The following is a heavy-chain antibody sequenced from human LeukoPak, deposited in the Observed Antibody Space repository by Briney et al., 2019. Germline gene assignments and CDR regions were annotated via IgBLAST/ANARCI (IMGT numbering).Heavy chain of an antibody. Sequence: GGSLRLSCAASGFTFSSYAMSWVRQAPGKGLEWVSAISGSGGSTYYADSVKGRFTISRDNSKNTLYLQMNSLRAEDTAVYYCGSSSWYYPSPLFFDYWGQGTLVTVSS. CDR2: ISGSGGST. CDR3: GSSSWYYPSPLFFDY. CDR1: GFTFSSYA. J-gene: IGHJ4*02. V-gene: IGHV3-23*01. D-gene: IGHD6-13*01.